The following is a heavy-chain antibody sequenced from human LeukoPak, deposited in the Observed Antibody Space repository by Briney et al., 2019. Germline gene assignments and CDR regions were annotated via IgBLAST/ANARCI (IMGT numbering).Heavy chain of an antibody. J-gene: IGHJ4*02. D-gene: IGHD2-2*01. CDR3: ARAGYHLPLDY. Sequence: PSETLSLTCTVSGGSISSYYWTWIRQPPGKGLEWIGYIYYIGSTNYNPSLKSRVTISVDTSKNQFSLKLSSVTAADTAVYYCARAGYHLPLDYWGQGTLVTVSS. CDR2: IYYIGST. CDR1: GGSISSYY. V-gene: IGHV4-59*01.